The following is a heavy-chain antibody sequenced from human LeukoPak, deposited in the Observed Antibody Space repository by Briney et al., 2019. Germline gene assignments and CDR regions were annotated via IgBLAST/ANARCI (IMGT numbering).Heavy chain of an antibody. Sequence: SVKVSCKASGYTFTSYGISWVRQAPGQGLEWMGGIIPIFGTANYAQKFQGRVTITADESTSTAYMELSSLRSEDTAVYYCARAGDYDSSGYYSWSFQHWGQGTLVTVSS. CDR1: GYTFTSYG. D-gene: IGHD3-22*01. CDR2: IIPIFGTA. V-gene: IGHV1-69*13. CDR3: ARAGDYDSSGYYSWSFQH. J-gene: IGHJ1*01.